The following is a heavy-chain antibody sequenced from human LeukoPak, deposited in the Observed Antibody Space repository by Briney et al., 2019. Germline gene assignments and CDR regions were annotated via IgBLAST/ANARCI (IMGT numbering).Heavy chain of an antibody. Sequence: PSETLSLTCTVSGGSISSYYWSWIRQPPGKGLEWIGYIYYSGSTNYNPSLKSRVTISVDTSKNQFSLKLSSVTAADTAVYYCARVPQVGATNYYGMDVWGQGTTVTVSS. V-gene: IGHV4-59*01. CDR3: ARVPQVGATNYYGMDV. D-gene: IGHD1-26*01. J-gene: IGHJ6*02. CDR1: GGSISSYY. CDR2: IYYSGST.